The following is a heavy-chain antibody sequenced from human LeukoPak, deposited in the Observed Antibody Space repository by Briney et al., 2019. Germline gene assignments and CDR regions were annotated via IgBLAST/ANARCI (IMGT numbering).Heavy chain of an antibody. J-gene: IGHJ4*02. CDR1: GFTFSSYE. D-gene: IGHD6-13*01. CDR2: ISSSSAI. V-gene: IGHV3-48*03. CDR3: VRFGSRWFLDY. Sequence: GGSLRLSCAASGFTFSSYEMNWVRQAPGKGLEWVSYISSSSAIYYADSVKGRFTISRDNAKNPLYLQMNSLRAEDTAVYYCVRFGSRWFLDYWGQGTLVTVSS.